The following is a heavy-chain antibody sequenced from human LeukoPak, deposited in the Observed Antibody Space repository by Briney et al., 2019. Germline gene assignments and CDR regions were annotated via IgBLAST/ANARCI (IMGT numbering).Heavy chain of an antibody. CDR3: ARDWITVGTFDY. CDR2: LYSGGST. Sequence: GGSLRLSCAASGFTVSSKYMSWVRQAPGKGLEWVSVLYSGGSTYYADSVKGRFTISRDNSKNTLYLQVNSLRAEDTAVYYCARDWITVGTFDYWGQGTLVTVSS. J-gene: IGHJ4*02. V-gene: IGHV3-66*02. D-gene: IGHD1-14*01. CDR1: GFTVSSKY.